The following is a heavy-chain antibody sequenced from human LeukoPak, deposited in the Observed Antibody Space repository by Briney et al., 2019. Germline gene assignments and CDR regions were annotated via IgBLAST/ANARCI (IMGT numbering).Heavy chain of an antibody. J-gene: IGHJ4*02. V-gene: IGHV4-4*07. CDR2: IYTSGST. Sequence: SETLSLTCTVSGGSISSYYLSWVRQPAGKGLEWIGRIYTSGSTNYNPSLKSRVTMSVDTSKNQFSLKLSSVTAADTAVYYCARAKRYSGYDYPDYWGQGTLVTVSS. D-gene: IGHD5-12*01. CDR3: ARAKRYSGYDYPDY. CDR1: GGSISSYY.